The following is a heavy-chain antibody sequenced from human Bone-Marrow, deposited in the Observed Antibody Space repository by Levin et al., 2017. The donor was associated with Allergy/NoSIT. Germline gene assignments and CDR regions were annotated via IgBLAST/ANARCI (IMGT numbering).Heavy chain of an antibody. Sequence: GGSLRLSCAASGFTFSSYGLHWVRQAPGKGLEWVAGIWYRGSKEYYADSVKGRFTISRDNSKNTLNLQMSSLRGADTAVYYCTRRGWFGELDDGFDIWGQGTMVTVS. CDR3: TRRGWFGELDDGFDI. CDR2: IWYRGSKE. V-gene: IGHV3-33*01. D-gene: IGHD3-10*01. J-gene: IGHJ3*02. CDR1: GFTFSSYG.